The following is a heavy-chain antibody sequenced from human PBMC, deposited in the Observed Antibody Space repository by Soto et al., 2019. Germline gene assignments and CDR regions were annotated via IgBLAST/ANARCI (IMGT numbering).Heavy chain of an antibody. CDR1: GFTFSTCW. V-gene: IGHV3-7*01. Sequence: GGSLRLSSAASGFTFSTCWMMWVRQAPGKGLEWVANINQDGSERYYVDSVKGRFTISRDNAKNSLYLQMNSLRAEDTAVYYCVKDNRGSYWGQGTLVTVSS. D-gene: IGHD3-10*01. CDR3: VKDNRGSY. CDR2: INQDGSER. J-gene: IGHJ4*02.